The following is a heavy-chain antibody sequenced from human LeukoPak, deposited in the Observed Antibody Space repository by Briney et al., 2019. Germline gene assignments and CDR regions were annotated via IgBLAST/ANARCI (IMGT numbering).Heavy chain of an antibody. Sequence: SETLSLTCTVSGGSISSSSYYWGWIRQPPGTGLEWIGSIYYNGSTYYNPSLKSRVTISVDTSKNQFSLKLSSVTAADTAVYYCARSGYRYGADALDIWGQGTMVTVSS. J-gene: IGHJ3*02. CDR1: GGSISSSSYY. CDR3: ARSGYRYGADALDI. D-gene: IGHD5-18*01. CDR2: IYYNGST. V-gene: IGHV4-39*07.